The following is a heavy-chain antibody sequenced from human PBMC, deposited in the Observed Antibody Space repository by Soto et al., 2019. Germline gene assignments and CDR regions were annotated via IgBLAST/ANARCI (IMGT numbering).Heavy chain of an antibody. J-gene: IGHJ4*02. CDR2: MNPNSGNT. CDR3: ARESTDYDYIWGSYRTFDY. Sequence: QVQLVQSGAEVKKPGASVKVSCKASGYTFTSYDINWVRQATGQGLEWMGWMNPNSGNTGYAQKFQGRVTMTRNTSISTAYMELSSLRSEDTAVYYCARESTDYDYIWGSYRTFDYWGQGTLVTVSS. V-gene: IGHV1-8*01. CDR1: GYTFTSYD. D-gene: IGHD3-16*02.